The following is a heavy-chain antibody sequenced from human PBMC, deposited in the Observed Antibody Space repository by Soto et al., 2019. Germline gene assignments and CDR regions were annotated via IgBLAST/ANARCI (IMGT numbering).Heavy chain of an antibody. CDR1: GGSFSGYY. D-gene: IGHD3-22*01. CDR3: AKLYYYDSN. Sequence: PSETLSLTCAVCGGSFSGYYWSWIRQPPGKGLEWIGEINHSGSTNYNPSLKSRVTISVDTSKNQFSLKLSSVTAADTAVYYCAKLYYYDSNWGQGTLVTVSS. V-gene: IGHV4-34*01. J-gene: IGHJ4*02. CDR2: INHSGST.